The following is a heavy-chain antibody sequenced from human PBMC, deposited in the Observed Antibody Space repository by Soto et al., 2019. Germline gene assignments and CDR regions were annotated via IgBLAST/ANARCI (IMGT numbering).Heavy chain of an antibody. Sequence: QVQLVESGGGVVQHGRSMRLSCAASGLTFSAAGMHWVRQAPGKGLEWVAFIANDGRSESYADSVKGRFTISRDNSQNRLYLQMNGLRAEDTAVYYCAKDKGRTAIDYWGQGTLVSVSS. CDR1: GLTFSAAG. V-gene: IGHV3-30*18. CDR3: AKDKGRTAIDY. CDR2: IANDGRSE. J-gene: IGHJ4*02.